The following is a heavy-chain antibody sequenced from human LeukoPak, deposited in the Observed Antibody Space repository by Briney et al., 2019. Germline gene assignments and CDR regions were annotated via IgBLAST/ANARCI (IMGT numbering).Heavy chain of an antibody. V-gene: IGHV4-34*01. J-gene: IGHJ4*02. Sequence: PSETLSLTCAVYGGSFSGYYWSWIRQPPGKGLEWIGEINHSGSTNYNPSLKSRVTISVDTSKNQFSLKLSSVTAADTAVYYCARAVYGSGCFDYWGQGTLVTVSS. CDR1: GGSFSGYY. CDR3: ARAVYGSGCFDY. CDR2: INHSGST. D-gene: IGHD6-19*01.